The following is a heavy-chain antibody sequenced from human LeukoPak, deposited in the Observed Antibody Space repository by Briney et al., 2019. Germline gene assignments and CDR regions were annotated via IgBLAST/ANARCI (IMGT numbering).Heavy chain of an antibody. D-gene: IGHD3-3*01. V-gene: IGHV3-15*01. Sequence: PGRSMTLACAAAGFSLTNAWMRWVRQPAGKVMEWVGRIKGETGSGTTDYPAPVKGRFSITRDDSKNTLYLKMNSLKTEDTAVYYSTTVTWSTVMEYWGQGILVTVSS. J-gene: IGHJ4*02. CDR2: IKGETGSGTT. CDR3: TTVTWSTVMEY. CDR1: GFSLTNAW.